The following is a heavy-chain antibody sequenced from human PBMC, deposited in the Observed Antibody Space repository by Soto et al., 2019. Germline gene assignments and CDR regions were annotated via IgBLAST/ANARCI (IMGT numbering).Heavy chain of an antibody. J-gene: IGHJ4*02. V-gene: IGHV4-59*08. CDR2: IYYSGST. Sequence: SETLSLTCTVSGGSISSYYWSWIRQPPGKGLEWIGYIYYSGSTNYNPSLKSRVTISVDTSKNQFSLKLSSVTAADTAVDYCARATDSSCWYLYWGQGTLVTVSS. D-gene: IGHD6-13*01. CDR1: GGSISSYY. CDR3: ARATDSSCWYLY.